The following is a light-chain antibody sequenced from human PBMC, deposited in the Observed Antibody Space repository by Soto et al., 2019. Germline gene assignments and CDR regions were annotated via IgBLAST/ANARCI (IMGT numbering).Light chain of an antibody. CDR1: RTVDGNY. J-gene: IGKJ1*01. CDR2: SAS. V-gene: IGKV3-20*01. Sequence: EVVLTQSPGTLSLSPGERATLSCRASRTVDGNYLAWYHQKPGQPPRLLIHSASTRAPGIPDRFSASGAGTDFTLTISRLEPEDPAVYYCQQYSASPRTFGPGTKVEIK. CDR3: QQYSASPRT.